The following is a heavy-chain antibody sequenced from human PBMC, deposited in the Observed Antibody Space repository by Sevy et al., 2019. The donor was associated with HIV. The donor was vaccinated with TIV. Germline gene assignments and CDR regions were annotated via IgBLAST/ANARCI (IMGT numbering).Heavy chain of an antibody. V-gene: IGHV3-72*01. CDR2: IRNKPNIYTT. CDR3: ARVTAVADLYFDY. D-gene: IGHD6-19*01. J-gene: IGHJ4*02. Sequence: GGSLRLSCATSGFTFSDYYMDWVRQAPGKGLEWVGRIRNKPNIYTTEYAASVKGRFNISRDDSKNSLYLQMKSLKTEDTAVYYCARVTAVADLYFDYWGQGTLVTVSS. CDR1: GFTFSDYY.